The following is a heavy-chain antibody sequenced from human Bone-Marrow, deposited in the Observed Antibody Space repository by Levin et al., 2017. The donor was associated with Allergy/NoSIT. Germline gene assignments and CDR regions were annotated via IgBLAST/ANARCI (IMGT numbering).Heavy chain of an antibody. V-gene: IGHV2-5*02. CDR2: IYWDDDK. CDR1: GFSLSTSGVG. Sequence: SQTLSLTCTFSGFSLSTSGVGVGWIRQPPGKALEWLALIYWDDDKRYSPSLKSRLTITKDTSKNQVVLTMTNMDPVDTATYYCAHRRGYYDFWSGSNWFDPWGQGTLVTVSS. J-gene: IGHJ5*02. D-gene: IGHD3-3*01. CDR3: AHRRGYYDFWSGSNWFDP.